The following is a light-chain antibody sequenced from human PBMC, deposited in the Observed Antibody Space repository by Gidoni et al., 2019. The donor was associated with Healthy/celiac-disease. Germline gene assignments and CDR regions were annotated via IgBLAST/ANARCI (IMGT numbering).Light chain of an antibody. V-gene: IGKV3-11*01. Sequence: EIVLTQSPATLSLPPGERATLSCRASQSVSSYLAWYQQKPGQAPRLLIYDASNRATGIPARFSGSGSGTDFTLTISSLEPEDFAVYYCQQRSNWLLTFGGXTKVEIK. J-gene: IGKJ4*01. CDR2: DAS. CDR3: QQRSNWLLT. CDR1: QSVSSY.